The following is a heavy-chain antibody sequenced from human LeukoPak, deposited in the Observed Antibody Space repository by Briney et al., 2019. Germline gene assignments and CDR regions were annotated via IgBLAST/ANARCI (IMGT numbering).Heavy chain of an antibody. D-gene: IGHD3-10*01. V-gene: IGHV3-48*03. Sequence: GGSLRLSCAASGFTFSSYEMNWVRQAPGKGLEWVSYISNSGSIIYYADSVEGRFTISRDNAKNSLYLQMNSLRAEDTAVYFCVRGTEYYSSGTYYKGIDYWGQGTLVTVSS. J-gene: IGHJ4*02. CDR1: GFTFSSYE. CDR2: ISNSGSII. CDR3: VRGTEYYSSGTYYKGIDY.